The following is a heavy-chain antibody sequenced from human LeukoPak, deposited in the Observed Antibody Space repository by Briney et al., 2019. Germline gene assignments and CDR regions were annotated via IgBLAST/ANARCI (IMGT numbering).Heavy chain of an antibody. CDR1: GGSISTYY. CDR3: ARHGKGWLAPFDY. CDR2: IYYSGST. V-gene: IGHV4-59*08. J-gene: IGHJ4*02. D-gene: IGHD5-24*01. Sequence: SETLSLTCTVSGGSISTYYWSWIRQPPGKGLGWIGYIYYSGSTNYNPSLKSRVTISVGTSKNQFSLKLSSVTAADTAVYYCARHGKGWLAPFDYWGQGTLVTVSS.